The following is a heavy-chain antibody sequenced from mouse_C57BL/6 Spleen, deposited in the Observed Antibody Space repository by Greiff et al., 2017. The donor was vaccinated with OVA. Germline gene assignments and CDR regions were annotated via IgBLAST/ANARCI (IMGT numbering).Heavy chain of an antibody. J-gene: IGHJ4*01. D-gene: IGHD2-5*01. Sequence: QVQLKQPGAELVKPGASVKMSCKASGYTFTSYWITWVKQRPGQGLEWIGDIYPGSGSTNYNEKFKSKATLTVDTSSSTAYMQLSSLTSEDSAVYYCARAYYSNPYAMDYWGQGTSVTVSS. CDR2: IYPGSGST. CDR1: GYTFTSYW. CDR3: ARAYYSNPYAMDY. V-gene: IGHV1-55*01.